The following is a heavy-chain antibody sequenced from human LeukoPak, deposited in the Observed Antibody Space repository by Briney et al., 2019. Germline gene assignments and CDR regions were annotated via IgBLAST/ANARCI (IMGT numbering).Heavy chain of an antibody. D-gene: IGHD2-15*01. CDR1: GFAFNTYG. CDR3: AKFACSGGSCRDVDY. Sequence: GGSLRLSCAASGFAFNTYGMHWVRQAPGKGLGWVASISSDGSKKFYAESVKGRFTISRDNSKNTLYLQMNSPRAEDTAVYYCAKFACSGGSCRDVDYWGQGTLVAVSS. J-gene: IGHJ4*02. V-gene: IGHV3-30*02. CDR2: ISSDGSKK.